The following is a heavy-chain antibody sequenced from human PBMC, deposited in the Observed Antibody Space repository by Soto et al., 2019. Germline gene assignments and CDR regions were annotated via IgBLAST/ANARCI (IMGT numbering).Heavy chain of an antibody. J-gene: IGHJ3*02. Sequence: PPETLSLTYTVSGGSISNYYWSWIRQPPGQGLEWIGYMSYSGNTNYNPSLKSRVTISVDTSKNQFSLKLSSVTAADTAVYYCASDPHYYDSSAYYHDDAFEIWGQGTMVT. CDR3: ASDPHYYDSSAYYHDDAFEI. CDR2: MSYSGNT. V-gene: IGHV4-59*01. D-gene: IGHD3-22*01. CDR1: GGSISNYY.